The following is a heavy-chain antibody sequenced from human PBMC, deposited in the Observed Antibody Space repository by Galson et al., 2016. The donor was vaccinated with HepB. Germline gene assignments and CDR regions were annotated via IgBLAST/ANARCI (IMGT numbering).Heavy chain of an antibody. CDR1: GGSFSGYY. CDR2: INHSGST. J-gene: IGHJ4*02. V-gene: IGHV4-34*01. CDR3: ARRWLVLRGYFFDY. Sequence: SETLSLTCAVFGGSFSGYYWTWIRQPPGKGLEWIGDINHSGSTNYNPSLKSRVTISVDTSKNQFSLKLNSVTAADTAVYYCARRWLVLRGYFFDYWGQGTLVPVPS. D-gene: IGHD6-19*01.